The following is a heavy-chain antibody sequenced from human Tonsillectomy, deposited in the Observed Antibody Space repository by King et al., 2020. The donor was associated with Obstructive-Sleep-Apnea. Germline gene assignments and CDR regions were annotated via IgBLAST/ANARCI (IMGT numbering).Heavy chain of an antibody. D-gene: IGHD5-12*01. J-gene: IGHJ6*02. CDR2: IYYSGST. Sequence: VQLQESGPGLVKPSETLSLTCTVSGGSISSYYWSWIRQPPGKGLEWIGYIYYSGSTNYNPSLKSRVTISVDTSKNQFSLKLSSVTAADTAVYYCARDTWIKAGPYYYYYYGMDVWGQGTTVTVSS. CDR3: ARDTWIKAGPYYYYYYGMDV. CDR1: GGSISSYY. V-gene: IGHV4-59*01.